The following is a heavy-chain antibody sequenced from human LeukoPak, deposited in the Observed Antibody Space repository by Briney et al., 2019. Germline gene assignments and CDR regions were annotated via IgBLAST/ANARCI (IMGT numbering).Heavy chain of an antibody. V-gene: IGHV1-69*02. CDR2: IIPILGIA. Sequence: GSSVKVSCKASGGTFSSYTISWVRQAPGQGLEWMGRIIPILGIANYAQKFQGRVTITADKSTSTVYMELSSLRSEDTAVYYCARGMPPSTSKVPLSYWGQGTLVTVSS. J-gene: IGHJ4*02. CDR3: ARGMPPSTSKVPLSY. D-gene: IGHD1-1*01. CDR1: GGTFSSYT.